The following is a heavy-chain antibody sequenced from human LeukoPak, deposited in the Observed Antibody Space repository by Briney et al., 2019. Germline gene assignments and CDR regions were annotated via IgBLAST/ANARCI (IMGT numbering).Heavy chain of an antibody. CDR1: GYTFTSYD. Sequence: ASVKVSCKASGYTFTSYDINWVRQATGLGLEWMGWMNPNSGNTNYAQKFQGRVTMTRNTSISTAYMELSSLRSEDTAVYYCARHSSGWSAVDYWGQGTLVTVSS. V-gene: IGHV1-8*01. CDR2: MNPNSGNT. CDR3: ARHSSGWSAVDY. D-gene: IGHD6-19*01. J-gene: IGHJ4*02.